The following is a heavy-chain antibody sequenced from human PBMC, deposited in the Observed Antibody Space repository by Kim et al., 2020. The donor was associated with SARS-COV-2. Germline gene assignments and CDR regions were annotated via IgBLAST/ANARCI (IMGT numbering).Heavy chain of an antibody. CDR1: GFTFDDYA. CDR3: AKDPGYSYGLYYFDY. V-gene: IGHV3-9*01. D-gene: IGHD5-18*01. Sequence: GGSLRLSCAASGFTFDDYAMYWVRQAPGKGLEWVSGISRNSGSIGYADSVKGRFTISRDNAKNSLYLQMNSLRAEDTALYYCAKDPGYSYGLYYFDYWGQGTLVTVSS. CDR2: ISRNSGSI. J-gene: IGHJ4*02.